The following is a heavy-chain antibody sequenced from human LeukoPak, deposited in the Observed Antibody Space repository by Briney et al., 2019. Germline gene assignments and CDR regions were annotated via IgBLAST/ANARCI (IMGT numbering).Heavy chain of an antibody. CDR1: GGSISSYY. V-gene: IGHV4-59*01. CDR3: ARDQDDAFDI. CDR2: IYYSGST. J-gene: IGHJ3*02. Sequence: SETLSLTCTVSGGSISSYYWSWIRQPPGKGLEWIGYIYYSGSTNYNPSPKSRVTISVDTFKNQFSLKLSSVTAADTAVYYCARDQDDAFDIWGQGTMVTVSS.